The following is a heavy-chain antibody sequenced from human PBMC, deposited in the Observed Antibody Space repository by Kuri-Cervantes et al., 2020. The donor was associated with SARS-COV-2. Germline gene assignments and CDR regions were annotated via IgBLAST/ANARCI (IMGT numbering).Heavy chain of an antibody. V-gene: IGHV1-2*02. CDR1: GYTFTSYY. J-gene: IGHJ3*02. Sequence: ASVKVSCKASGYTFTSYYMHWVRQAPGQGLEWMGWINPNSGGTNYAQKFQGRVTMTRDTSISTAYMELSRLRSDDTAVYYCAREVVPAAIGTVPWGNAFDIWGQGTMVTDSS. CDR2: INPNSGGT. CDR3: AREVVPAAIGTVPWGNAFDI. D-gene: IGHD2-2*02.